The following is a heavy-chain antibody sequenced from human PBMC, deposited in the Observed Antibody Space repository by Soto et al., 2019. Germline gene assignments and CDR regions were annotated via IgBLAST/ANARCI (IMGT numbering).Heavy chain of an antibody. CDR1: GFTFDDYA. V-gene: IGHV3-9*01. J-gene: IGHJ6*03. Sequence: GGSLRLSCAASGFTFDDYAMHWVRQAPGKGLEWVSGISWNSGSIGYADSVKGRFTISRDNAKNSLYLQMNSLRAEDTALYYCAKGAARPPYYYYYYYMDVWGKGTTVTVSS. CDR2: ISWNSGSI. D-gene: IGHD6-6*01. CDR3: AKGAARPPYYYYYYYMDV.